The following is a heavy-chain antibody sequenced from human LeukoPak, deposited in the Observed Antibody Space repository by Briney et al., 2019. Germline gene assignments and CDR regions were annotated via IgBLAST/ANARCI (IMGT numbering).Heavy chain of an antibody. Sequence: GGSLRLSCTTSGLTIGDDAVSWVRQVPGKGLEWIGFIRSKTYGGTTEYAPSLKGRFTISRDDSKSVAYLQMSSLKTEDTAVYYCTRAYSSSWSWYFDYWGQGTLVTVSS. CDR1: GLTIGDDA. V-gene: IGHV3-49*04. CDR3: TRAYSSSWSWYFDY. J-gene: IGHJ4*02. D-gene: IGHD6-13*01. CDR2: IRSKTYGGTT.